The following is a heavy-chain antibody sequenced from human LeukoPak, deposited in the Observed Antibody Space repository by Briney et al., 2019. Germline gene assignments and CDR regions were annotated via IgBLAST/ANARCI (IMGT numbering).Heavy chain of an antibody. V-gene: IGHV4-34*01. CDR1: GGSFSGYY. J-gene: IGHJ6*03. Sequence: PSETLSLTCAVYGGSFSGYYWSWIRQPPGKGLEWIGEINHSGSTNYNPSLKSRVTISVDTSKNQFSLKLSSVTAADTAVYYCARRPNGYYYYYMDVWGKGTTVTVSS. CDR3: ARRPNGYYYYYMDV. CDR2: INHSGST. D-gene: IGHD4/OR15-4a*01.